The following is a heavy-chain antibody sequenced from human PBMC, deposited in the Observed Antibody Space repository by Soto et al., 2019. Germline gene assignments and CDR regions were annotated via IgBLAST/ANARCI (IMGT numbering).Heavy chain of an antibody. CDR2: IYYSGST. CDR3: ARDLIASLYPEDYYYGMDV. J-gene: IGHJ6*02. Sequence: QVQLQESGPGLVKPSQTLSLTCTVSGGSMSSGGYYWSWIRQHPGKGLEWIGYIYYSGSTYYNPSLKSRVTISVDTSKNQFSLKLSSVTAADTAVYYCARDLIASLYPEDYYYGMDVWGQGTTVTVSS. D-gene: IGHD2-15*01. CDR1: GGSMSSGGYY. V-gene: IGHV4-31*03.